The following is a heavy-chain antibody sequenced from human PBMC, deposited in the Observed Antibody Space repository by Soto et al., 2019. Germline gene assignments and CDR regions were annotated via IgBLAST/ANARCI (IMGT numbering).Heavy chain of an antibody. CDR1: GGSISSGGYY. Sequence: QVQLHESGPGLAKPSQTLSLTCTVSGGSISSGGYYWSWIRQHPGKGLEWIGYIYYSGSTYYIPSLKSRVTVSGDPSKNQVSLKLSSVTAADAAVYYCASSVRSYDYGMDVWGQGTTVTVSS. CDR3: ASSVRSYDYGMDV. V-gene: IGHV4-31*03. CDR2: IYYSGST. D-gene: IGHD6-19*01. J-gene: IGHJ6*02.